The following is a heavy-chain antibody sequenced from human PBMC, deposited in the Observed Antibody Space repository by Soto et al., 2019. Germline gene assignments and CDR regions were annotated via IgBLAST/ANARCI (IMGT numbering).Heavy chain of an antibody. Sequence: ASVKVSCKTSGYTFTSYGISWVRQAPGQRLEWMGWINAGNGNTKYSQKFQGRVTITRDTSASTAYMELSSLRSEDTAVYYCARDYYDSSGSSYYFGYWGQGTLVTVSS. CDR1: GYTFTSYG. J-gene: IGHJ4*02. V-gene: IGHV1-3*01. CDR2: INAGNGNT. D-gene: IGHD3-22*01. CDR3: ARDYYDSSGSSYYFGY.